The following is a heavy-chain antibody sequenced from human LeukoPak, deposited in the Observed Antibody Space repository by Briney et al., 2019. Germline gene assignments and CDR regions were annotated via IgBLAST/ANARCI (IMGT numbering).Heavy chain of an antibody. D-gene: IGHD3-10*01. J-gene: IGHJ5*02. CDR2: VYHSGGT. Sequence: SETLSLTCTVSGGSISSHYWSWIRQPPGKGLEWIGDVYHSGGTNYNPSLKSRVTISVDTSKNQFSLRLTSVTAADTAVYYCARVTPSFAHNWFDPWGQGTLVTVSS. CDR3: ARVTPSFAHNWFDP. CDR1: GGSISSHY. V-gene: IGHV4-59*11.